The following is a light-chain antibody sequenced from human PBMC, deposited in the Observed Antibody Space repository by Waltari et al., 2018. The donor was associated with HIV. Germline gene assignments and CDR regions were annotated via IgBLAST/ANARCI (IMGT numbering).Light chain of an antibody. CDR2: GDT. CDR1: NSNIRAGYD. CDR3: QSYDKSLSGLWV. Sequence: SVLTQPPSVSGTPGQEISISCSGNNSNIRAGYDLHWYRQSQATAPKLVLYGDTIRPSGVPDRFSGSRSGNSVSLDITGLRAEDEGDYYCQSYDKSLSGLWVFGGGTKLTVL. J-gene: IGLJ3*02. V-gene: IGLV1-40*01.